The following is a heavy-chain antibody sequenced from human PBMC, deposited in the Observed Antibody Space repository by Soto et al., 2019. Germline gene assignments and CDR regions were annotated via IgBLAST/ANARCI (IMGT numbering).Heavy chain of an antibody. Sequence: GGSLRLSGAASGFSFSSYCIHWVRQAPGKGLEWVTVIWYDGSNKYYADSVKGRFTISRDNSKNTLYLQMNSLRAEDTAVYYCARDTVGGDEFLDYWGQGTLVTVSS. CDR3: ARDTVGGDEFLDY. D-gene: IGHD2-21*02. CDR2: IWYDGSNK. CDR1: GFSFSSYC. J-gene: IGHJ4*02. V-gene: IGHV3-33*01.